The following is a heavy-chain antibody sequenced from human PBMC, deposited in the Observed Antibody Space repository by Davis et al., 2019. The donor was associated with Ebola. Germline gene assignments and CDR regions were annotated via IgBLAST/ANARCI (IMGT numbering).Heavy chain of an antibody. V-gene: IGHV3-30-3*01. D-gene: IGHD3-10*01. CDR1: GFTFSSHA. Sequence: GESLKISCAASGFTFSSHAMHWVRQAPGKGLEWVALISYDGSNKYYADSVKGRFTISRDNSKNTLYLQMNSLRAEDTAVYYCAREVLWFGELTHDAFDIWGQGTMVTVSS. J-gene: IGHJ3*02. CDR3: AREVLWFGELTHDAFDI. CDR2: ISYDGSNK.